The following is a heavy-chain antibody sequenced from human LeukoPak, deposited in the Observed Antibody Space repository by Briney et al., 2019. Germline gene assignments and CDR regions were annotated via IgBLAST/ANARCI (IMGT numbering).Heavy chain of an antibody. CDR2: INYDGSNK. CDR1: GFTFSNYG. CDR3: ARTLSTGGRIEY. Sequence: PGGSLRLSCAASGFTFSNYGIHWVRQAPGKGLEWVAVINYDGSNKYYADSVKGRFTIARDNSKNTLYLQMNSLRVEDTAVYYCARTLSTGGRIEYWGQGTLVTVSS. V-gene: IGHV3-33*01. J-gene: IGHJ4*02. D-gene: IGHD2-8*02.